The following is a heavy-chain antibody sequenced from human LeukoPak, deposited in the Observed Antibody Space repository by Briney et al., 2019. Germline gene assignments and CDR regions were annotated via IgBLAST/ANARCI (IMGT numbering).Heavy chain of an antibody. CDR2: INPNSGGT. J-gene: IGHJ4*02. CDR3: ARDTCYYGSGKGY. Sequence: ASVKVSCKASGYTFTGYYMHWVRQAPGQGLEWMGWINPNSGGTNYAQKFQGRVTMTRDTSISTAYMELSRLRSDDTAVYYCARDTCYYGSGKGYWGQGTLVTVSS. V-gene: IGHV1-2*02. D-gene: IGHD3-10*01. CDR1: GYTFTGYY.